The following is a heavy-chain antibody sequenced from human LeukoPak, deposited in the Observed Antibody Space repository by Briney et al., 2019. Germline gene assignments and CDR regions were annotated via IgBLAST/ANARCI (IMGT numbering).Heavy chain of an antibody. CDR2: LSHAGTN. Sequence: SETLSLTCTVSGGSITSNSYSWGWLRHPPGKGLQWIVTLSHAGTNYYNPSLKSRVTMPVDRSKNQFSLKLTSVTATDTAVYYCARLRGGVQLWGDWGQGTLVTVSS. CDR1: GGSITSNSYS. CDR3: ARLRGGVQLWGD. V-gene: IGHV4-39*01. J-gene: IGHJ1*01. D-gene: IGHD5-18*01.